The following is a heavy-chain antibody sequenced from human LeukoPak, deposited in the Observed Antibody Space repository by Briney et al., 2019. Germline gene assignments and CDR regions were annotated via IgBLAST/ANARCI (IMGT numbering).Heavy chain of an antibody. J-gene: IGHJ6*03. D-gene: IGHD3-3*01. CDR2: ITSTSGHI. CDR3: ARVQYYEFSSGYRGIYMDV. V-gene: IGHV3-21*01. CDR1: GFTFSDSR. Sequence: GGSLRLSCAASGFTFSDSRMTGVRQAPGRGLEGVSSITSTSGHIFYGGSVQGRFTISRDNARNSLFLQMNSLRAEDTAVYYCARVQYYEFSSGYRGIYMDVWGKGTTVTVSS.